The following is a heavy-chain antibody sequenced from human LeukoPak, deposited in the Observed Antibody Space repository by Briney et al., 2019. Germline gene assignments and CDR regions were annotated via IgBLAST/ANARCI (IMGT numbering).Heavy chain of an antibody. CDR2: IYYSGST. CDR1: GGSISSSSYY. D-gene: IGHD1-20*01. CDR3: ARHLGITDDSNRWAQNWFDP. V-gene: IGHV4-39*01. J-gene: IGHJ5*02. Sequence: SETLSLTCTVSGGSISSSSYYWGWIRQPPGKGLEWIGSIYYSGSTYYNPSLKSRVTISVDTSKNQFSLKLSSVTAADTAVYYCARHLGITDDSNRWAQNWFDPWGQGTLVTVSS.